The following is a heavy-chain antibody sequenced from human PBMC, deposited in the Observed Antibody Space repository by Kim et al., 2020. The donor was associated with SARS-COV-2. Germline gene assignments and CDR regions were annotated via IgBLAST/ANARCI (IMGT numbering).Heavy chain of an antibody. J-gene: IGHJ2*01. V-gene: IGHV3-23*01. Sequence: GGSLRLSCAASGFTFSNYAMSWVRQAPGKGLEWVSAISGSGGSTYYADSVKGRFTISRDNSKNTLYLQMNSLRAEDTAVYYCVKDRERAYYGSGSGWYFDLWGRGTLVTVSS. CDR1: GFTFSNYA. CDR3: VKDRERAYYGSGSGWYFDL. CDR2: ISGSGGST. D-gene: IGHD3-10*01.